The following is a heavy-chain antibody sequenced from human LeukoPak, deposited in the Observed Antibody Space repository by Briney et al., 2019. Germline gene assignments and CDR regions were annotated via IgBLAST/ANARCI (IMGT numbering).Heavy chain of an antibody. D-gene: IGHD5-12*01. CDR2: ISWNSGSI. V-gene: IGHV3-9*01. CDR3: AKGVGAGYDDY. J-gene: IGHJ4*02. CDR1: GFTFDDYA. Sequence: GRSLRLSCAASGFTFDDYAMHWVRQAPGKGLEWVSGISWNSGSIGYADSVKGRFTISRDNAKNSLYLQMNSLRAEDTALYYCAKGVGAGYDDYWGQGTLVTVSS.